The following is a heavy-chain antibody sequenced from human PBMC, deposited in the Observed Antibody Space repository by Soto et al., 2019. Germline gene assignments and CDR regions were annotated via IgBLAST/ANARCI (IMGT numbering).Heavy chain of an antibody. J-gene: IGHJ4*02. D-gene: IGHD5-12*01. CDR2: ISSSSSYI. Sequence: GGSLRLSCAASGFTFSSYSMNWVRQAPGKGLEWVSSISSSSSYIYYADSVKGRFTISRDNAKNSLYLQMNSLRAEDTAVYYCARAQIGIVATIESDYWGQGTLVTVSS. V-gene: IGHV3-21*01. CDR1: GFTFSSYS. CDR3: ARAQIGIVATIESDY.